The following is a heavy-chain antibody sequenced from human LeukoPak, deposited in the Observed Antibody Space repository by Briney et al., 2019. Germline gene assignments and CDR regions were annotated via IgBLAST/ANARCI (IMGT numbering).Heavy chain of an antibody. D-gene: IGHD3-22*01. V-gene: IGHV3-21*01. CDR3: ARITYYYDSSGYLTHDYYFDY. CDR2: ITSSGSYI. Sequence: GGSLRLSCAASAFSFSNYNMNWVRQAPGKGLEWVSSITSSGSYIYYADSVKGRFTTSRDNAKNSLYLQMNSLRAEDTAVYYCARITYYYDSSGYLTHDYYFDYWGQGTLVTVSS. CDR1: AFSFSNYN. J-gene: IGHJ4*02.